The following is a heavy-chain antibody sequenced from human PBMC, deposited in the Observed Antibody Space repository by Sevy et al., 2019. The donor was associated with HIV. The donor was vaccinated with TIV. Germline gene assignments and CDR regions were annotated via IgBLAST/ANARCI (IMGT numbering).Heavy chain of an antibody. CDR2: IYYNGNT. Sequence: SETLSLTCTVSGGSITSLYWGWIRQPPGKGLEWIANIYYNGNTNYNPSLKSRVTISLDTSKNQFSLRLSSVTAADTAIYYRASENARGRGSSWGQGTLVSASS. CDR3: ASENARGRGSS. V-gene: IGHV4-59*08. J-gene: IGHJ5*02. CDR1: GGSITSLY.